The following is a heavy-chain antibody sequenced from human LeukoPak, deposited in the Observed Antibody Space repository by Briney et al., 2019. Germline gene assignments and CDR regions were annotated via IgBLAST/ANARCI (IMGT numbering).Heavy chain of an antibody. J-gene: IGHJ4*02. CDR1: GFTFNNYG. CDR3: AKDQGPYCSGGSCYPVDC. V-gene: IGHV3-30*18. D-gene: IGHD2-15*01. Sequence: GGSLRLSCAASGFTFNNYGLHWIRQAPGKGLEWVSTISFDGSNKFYADSVKGRFSISRDNSKNTLDLQMSSLRSEDTAVYYCAKDQGPYCSGGSCYPVDCWGQGTLVIVSP. CDR2: ISFDGSNK.